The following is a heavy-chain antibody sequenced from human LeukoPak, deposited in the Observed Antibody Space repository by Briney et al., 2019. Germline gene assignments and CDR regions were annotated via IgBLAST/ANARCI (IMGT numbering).Heavy chain of an antibody. D-gene: IGHD6-13*01. CDR2: INHSGST. Sequence: PSQTLSLTCTVSGGSFSSGGYYWSWVRQPPGKGLEWIGDINHSGSTNYNPSLKSRVTISVDTSKNQFSLKLTSVTAADTAVYYCARRQPAIAAADWGQGTLVTVSS. CDR3: ARRQPAIAAAD. V-gene: IGHV4-39*07. J-gene: IGHJ4*02. CDR1: GGSFSSGGYY.